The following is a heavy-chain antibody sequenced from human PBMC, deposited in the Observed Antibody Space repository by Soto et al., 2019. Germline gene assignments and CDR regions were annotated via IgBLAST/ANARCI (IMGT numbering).Heavy chain of an antibody. CDR1: GFTFSSYW. J-gene: IGHJ6*02. Sequence: PGGSLRLSCAASGFTFSSYWMHWVRQAPGKGLVWVSRINSDGSSTSYADSVKGRFTISRDNAKNTLYLQMNSLRAEDTAVYYCAREGVGYDFWSGYYYYYYGMDVWGQGTTVTVSS. D-gene: IGHD3-3*01. CDR3: AREGVGYDFWSGYYYYYYGMDV. V-gene: IGHV3-74*01. CDR2: INSDGSST.